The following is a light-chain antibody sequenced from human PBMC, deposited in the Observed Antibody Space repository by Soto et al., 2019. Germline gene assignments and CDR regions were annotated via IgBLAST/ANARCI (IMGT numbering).Light chain of an antibody. J-gene: IGKJ1*01. V-gene: IGKV1-5*01. Sequence: EIQMTQSPSTLSASIGDRVTITCRASQSINSWLAWYQQKPGKAPQILIYDASTLKNGVPSRFSGSGSGTDFTLTISSLQPEDVATYYCQKYNSAPLTFGQGTKVDIK. CDR3: QKYNSAPLT. CDR1: QSINSW. CDR2: DAS.